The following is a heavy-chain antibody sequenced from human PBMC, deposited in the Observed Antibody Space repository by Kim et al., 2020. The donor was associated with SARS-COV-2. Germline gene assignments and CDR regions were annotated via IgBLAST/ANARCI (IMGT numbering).Heavy chain of an antibody. CDR1: GFTFSDYY. V-gene: IGHV3-11*06. J-gene: IGHJ3*02. CDR3: ARRDTILDGVDAFDI. Sequence: GGSLRLSCAASGFTFSDYYMSWIRQAPGKGLEWVSYISSSSSYTNYADSVKGRFTISRDNAKNSLYLQMNSLRAEDTAVYYCARRDTILDGVDAFDIWGQGTMVTVSS. D-gene: IGHD3-3*01. CDR2: ISSSSSYT.